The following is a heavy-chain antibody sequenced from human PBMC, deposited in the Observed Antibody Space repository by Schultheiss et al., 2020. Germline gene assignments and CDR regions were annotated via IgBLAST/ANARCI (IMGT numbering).Heavy chain of an antibody. J-gene: IGHJ4*02. CDR3: ARGGSRTKKLLRADYGDYDGTTDY. D-gene: IGHD4-17*01. V-gene: IGHV3-33*05. Sequence: GGSLRLSCAASGFTFSSYGMHWVRQAPGKGLEWVALISYDGTNKYYADSVKGRFTISRDNSKNTLYLQMNSLRAEDTAVYYCARGGSRTKKLLRADYGDYDGTTDYWGQGTLVTVSS. CDR2: ISYDGTNK. CDR1: GFTFSSYG.